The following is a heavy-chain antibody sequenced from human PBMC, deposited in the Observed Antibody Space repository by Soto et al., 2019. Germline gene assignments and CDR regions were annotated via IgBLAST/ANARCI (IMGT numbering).Heavy chain of an antibody. J-gene: IGHJ4*02. D-gene: IGHD6-19*01. CDR3: ARAVAVPADFDY. Sequence: GASVKLSCKASGGTFSSYTISWVRQAPGQRLEWMGWINAGNGNTKYSQKFQGRVTITRDTSASTAYMELSSLRSEDTAVYYCARAVAVPADFDYWGQGTLVTVSS. CDR2: INAGNGNT. CDR1: GGTFSSYT. V-gene: IGHV1-3*01.